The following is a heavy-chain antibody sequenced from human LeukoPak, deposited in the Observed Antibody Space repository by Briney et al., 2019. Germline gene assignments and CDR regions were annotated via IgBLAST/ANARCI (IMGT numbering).Heavy chain of an antibody. V-gene: IGHV1-69*01. D-gene: IGHD1-14*01. CDR3: ARRGPGIIDY. J-gene: IGHJ4*02. Sequence: SVKVSCKASGGTFSSYAISWVRQAPGQGLEWMGGIIPIFGTANYAQKSQGRVTITADESTSTAYMELSSLRSEDTAVYYCARRGPGIIDYWGQGTLVTVSS. CDR1: GGTFSSYA. CDR2: IIPIFGTA.